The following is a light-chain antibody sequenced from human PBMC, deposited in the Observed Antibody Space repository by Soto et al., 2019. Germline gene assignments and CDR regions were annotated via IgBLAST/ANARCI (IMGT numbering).Light chain of an antibody. CDR3: LHPNSVPLT. CDR1: QGISSW. CDR2: TAS. Sequence: DIQMTQSPSSVSASVGDRVTITCRASQGISSWLGWYQQKPGKAPNLLIHTASSLQSGVPSRFSDSVSGTNFTFTISSLQTEDFSTYYCLHPNSVPLTFGGGTKVEIQ. J-gene: IGKJ4*01. V-gene: IGKV1-12*01.